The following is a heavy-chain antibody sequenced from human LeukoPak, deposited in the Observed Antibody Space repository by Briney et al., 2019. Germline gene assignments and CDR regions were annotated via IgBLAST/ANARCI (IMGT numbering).Heavy chain of an antibody. J-gene: IGHJ4*02. V-gene: IGHV3-48*02. Sequence: PGGSLRLSCTASGFSFSTYSMNWVRQAPGEGLEWVSYISSGSDNIYYADFVKGRFSISRDNAKNSLYLQMNSLRDEDTAVFYCVRPRRDSNYAHFDQWGQGTLVTVSS. D-gene: IGHD4-11*01. CDR2: ISSGSDNI. CDR3: VRPRRDSNYAHFDQ. CDR1: GFSFSTYS.